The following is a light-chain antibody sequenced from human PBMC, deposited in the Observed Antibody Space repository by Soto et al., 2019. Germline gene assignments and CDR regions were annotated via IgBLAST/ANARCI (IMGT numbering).Light chain of an antibody. Sequence: DLVMTQSPDSLAVSLGERATINCKSSQSVLYSSNNKNYLAWYQQKPGQPPKLLIYWASTRESGVPDRFTGSGSGTDFTLTISSLQAEDVAVYYCQQYYRSRTFGQGTKVEIK. CDR3: QQYYRSRT. CDR1: QSVLYSSNNKNY. V-gene: IGKV4-1*01. J-gene: IGKJ1*01. CDR2: WAS.